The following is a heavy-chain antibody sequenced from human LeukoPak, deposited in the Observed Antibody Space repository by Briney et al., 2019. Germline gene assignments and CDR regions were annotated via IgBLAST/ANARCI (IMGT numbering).Heavy chain of an antibody. J-gene: IGHJ3*02. D-gene: IGHD6-13*01. CDR3: ARDLVRYSSSWYRGADAFDI. Sequence: SSETLSLTCAVSGGSISSSNWWSWVRQPPGKGLEWIGEIYHSGSTNYNPSLKSRVTISVDTSKNQFSLKLSSVTAADTAVYYCARDLVRYSSSWYRGADAFDIWGQGTMVTVSS. CDR1: GGSISSSNW. V-gene: IGHV4-4*02. CDR2: IYHSGST.